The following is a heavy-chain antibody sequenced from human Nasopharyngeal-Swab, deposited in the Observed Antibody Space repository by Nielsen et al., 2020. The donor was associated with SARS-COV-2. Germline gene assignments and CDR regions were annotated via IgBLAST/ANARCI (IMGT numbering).Heavy chain of an antibody. CDR2: ISSSSSYI. CDR3: ARGCVLTGPSCYYYGMDV. Sequence: GESLKISCAASGFTFSSYNMNWVRQAPGKGLEWVSSISSSSSYIYYADSVKGRFTISRDNAKNSLYLQMNSRRAEDTAVYYCARGCVLTGPSCYYYGMDVWGQGTTVTVSS. V-gene: IGHV3-21*01. J-gene: IGHJ6*02. CDR1: GFTFSSYN. D-gene: IGHD3-9*01.